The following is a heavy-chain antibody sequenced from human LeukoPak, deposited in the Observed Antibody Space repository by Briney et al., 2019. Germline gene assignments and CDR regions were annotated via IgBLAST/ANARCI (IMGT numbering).Heavy chain of an antibody. CDR1: GYTFTSYG. Sequence: ASVKVSCKASGYTFTSYGISWVRQAPGQGLEWMGWINPNSGGTNYAQKFQGRVTMTRDTSISTAYMELSRLRSDDTAVYYCARDGLEYDFWSGYPDYWGQGTLVTVSS. V-gene: IGHV1-2*02. D-gene: IGHD3-3*01. CDR3: ARDGLEYDFWSGYPDY. CDR2: INPNSGGT. J-gene: IGHJ4*02.